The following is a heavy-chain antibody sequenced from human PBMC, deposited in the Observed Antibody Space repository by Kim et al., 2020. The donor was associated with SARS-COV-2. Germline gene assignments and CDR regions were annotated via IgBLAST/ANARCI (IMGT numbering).Heavy chain of an antibody. D-gene: IGHD3-10*01. V-gene: IGHV3-15*01. CDR2: INRKSHYGTT. Sequence: GGSLRLSCAASGFSISNAWMSWVRQAPGKGLEWVGRINRKSHYGTTYYAAPVKRSFTIAIDESKNTLHMQMYSLTTDATAVYYSTTDHYGLHVWFQG. J-gene: IGHJ6*02. CDR1: GFSISNAW. CDR3: TTDHYGLHV.